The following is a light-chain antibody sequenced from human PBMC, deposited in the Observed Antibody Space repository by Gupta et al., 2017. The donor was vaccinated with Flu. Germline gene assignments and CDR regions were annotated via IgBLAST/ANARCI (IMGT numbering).Light chain of an antibody. CDR2: AAS. CDR3: QQLNTYPRS. V-gene: IGKV1-9*01. CDR1: QGRSNY. Sequence: DIQWTQSPSLLSASVGARVPTTCRASQGRSNYLDWYQQKPGEAPKLLIYAASTLQSGVPSKFSGSGSGTEFTLTISSLQAEDFATYFCQQLNTYPRSFGQGTKLEIK. J-gene: IGKJ2*03.